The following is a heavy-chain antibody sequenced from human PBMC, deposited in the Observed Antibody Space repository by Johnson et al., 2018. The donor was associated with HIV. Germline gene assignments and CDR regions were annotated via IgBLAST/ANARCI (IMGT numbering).Heavy chain of an antibody. V-gene: IGHV3-33*08. CDR3: ARDPSPSSYRAFDI. Sequence: QVQLVESGGGVVQPGRSLRLSCAASGFTFSSYGMHWVRQAPGKGLEWVAVIWYDGTNRYYGDSVKGRFTISRDNSKNTVYLQMNSLRAEDTAMFYCARDPSPSSYRAFDIWGQGTMVTVSS. CDR1: GFTFSSYG. D-gene: IGHD5-12*01. CDR2: IWYDGTNR. J-gene: IGHJ3*02.